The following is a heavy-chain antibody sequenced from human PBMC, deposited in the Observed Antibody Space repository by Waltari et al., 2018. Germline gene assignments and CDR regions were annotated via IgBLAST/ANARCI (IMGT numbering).Heavy chain of an antibody. CDR1: GDSIRSGSSY. J-gene: IGHJ6*03. CDR3: XXAWQPXXSXYYMDV. Sequence: LQLQXSGPXLVKPSEXLSLTXTVSGDSIRSGSSYWGWIRQPPGKGLEWXGSIXYSGNTYXTXAXKSRXXIXXDTPKSQXSLRLSXXXXXDTAVYYCXXAWQPXXSXYYMDVXXKXTTVTISS. D-gene: IGHD6-13*01. CDR2: IXYSGNT. V-gene: IGHV4-39*07.